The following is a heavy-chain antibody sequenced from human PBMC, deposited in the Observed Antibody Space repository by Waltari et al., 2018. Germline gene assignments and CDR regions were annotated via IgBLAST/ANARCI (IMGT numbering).Heavy chain of an antibody. CDR3: ARAVVVPAAMRGPDAFDI. V-gene: IGHV1-69*14. CDR2: IIPIFGTA. Sequence: QVQLVQSGAEVKKPGSSVKVSCKASGGTFSSYAISWVRQAPGQGLEWMGGIIPIFGTANYAQKFQGRVTITADKSTSTAYMGLSSLRSEDTAVYYCARAVVVPAAMRGPDAFDIWGQGTMVTVSS. D-gene: IGHD2-2*01. J-gene: IGHJ3*02. CDR1: GGTFSSYA.